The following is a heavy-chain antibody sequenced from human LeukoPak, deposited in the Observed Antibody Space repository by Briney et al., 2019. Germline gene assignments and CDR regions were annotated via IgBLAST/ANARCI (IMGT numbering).Heavy chain of an antibody. CDR3: VREGFYFFDF. CDR2: IKQDGSET. Sequence: GGSLRLSCAASGFTFTNNFMSWVRQVPGKGLEWVANIKQDGSETTYADSVRGRFTIFRDNAKDSVYLQMDSLRAEDSATYYCVREGFYFFDFWGQGTLVTVSS. J-gene: IGHJ4*01. CDR1: GFTFTNNF. V-gene: IGHV3-7*01.